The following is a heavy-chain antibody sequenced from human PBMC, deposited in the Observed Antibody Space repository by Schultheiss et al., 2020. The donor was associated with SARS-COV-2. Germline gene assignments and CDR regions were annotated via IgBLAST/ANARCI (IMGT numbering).Heavy chain of an antibody. CDR3: ARAPPLYNWNDVFSYYFDY. CDR1: GFTLSSYA. J-gene: IGHJ4*02. CDR2: ISSSSSYI. D-gene: IGHD1-20*01. Sequence: GGSLRLSCSASGFTLSSYAMHWVRQAPGKGLEWVSSISSSSSYIYYADSVKGRFTISRDNSKNTLYLQMNSLRAEDTAVYYCARAPPLYNWNDVFSYYFDYWGQGTLVTVSS. V-gene: IGHV3-21*04.